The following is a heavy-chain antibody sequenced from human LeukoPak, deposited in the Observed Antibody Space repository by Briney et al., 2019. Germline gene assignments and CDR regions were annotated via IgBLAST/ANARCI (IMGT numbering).Heavy chain of an antibody. CDR1: GFTFSSYA. V-gene: IGHV3-23*01. J-gene: IGHJ4*02. Sequence: GGSLRLSCAASGFTFSSYAMSWVRQAPGKGLEWVSAISGSGGSTYYADSVKGRFTISRDNSKNTLYLQMNSLRAEDTAVYYCAKGPIFGVVTHYFDYWGQGTLVTVSS. CDR3: AKGPIFGVVTHYFDY. D-gene: IGHD3-3*01. CDR2: ISGSGGST.